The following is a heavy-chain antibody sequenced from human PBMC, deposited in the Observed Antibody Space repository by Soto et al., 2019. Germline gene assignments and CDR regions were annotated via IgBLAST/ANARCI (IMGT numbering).Heavy chain of an antibody. V-gene: IGHV1-2*02. CDR2: INPATGAA. J-gene: IGHJ3*02. Sequence: QLHLVQSGAVVKKPGASVTVSCSASGYPVTAYYMHWVRQAPGRGLEWMGGINPATGAAKYTQTFQGRVTKTRDTYTSTVFMEPSGLKSEDTAVFYCARGGGVGVAGSAAFEMWGQGTLVTVSS. CDR1: GYPVTAYY. CDR3: ARGGGVGVAGSAAFEM. D-gene: IGHD3-3*01.